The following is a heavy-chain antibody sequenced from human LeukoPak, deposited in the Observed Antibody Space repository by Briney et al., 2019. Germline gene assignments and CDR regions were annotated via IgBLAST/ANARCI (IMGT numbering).Heavy chain of an antibody. D-gene: IGHD5-12*01. Sequence: PSETLSLTCAVSGASISADYWIWIRQPPGKGLEWIGYIYYSGSTNYNPSLKGRVTISVDTSKNQFSLRLSSVTAADTAMYYCARRVPSGFVDSWGQGTLVTVSS. CDR3: ARRVPSGFVDS. V-gene: IGHV4-59*08. CDR1: GASISADY. J-gene: IGHJ4*02. CDR2: IYYSGST.